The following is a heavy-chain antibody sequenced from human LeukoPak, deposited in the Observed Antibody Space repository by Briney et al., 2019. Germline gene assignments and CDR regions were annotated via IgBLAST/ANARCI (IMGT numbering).Heavy chain of an antibody. CDR3: ARHKPYGSGSFDTFDI. CDR1: GSTFTSNG. Sequence: ASVKVSCKASGSTFTSNGISWVRQAPGQGLEWMGWFSAYNGNTNYAQKFQGRVTMTTDTSTSTAYMELRSLRSDDTAVYYCARHKPYGSGSFDTFDIWGQGTMVTVSS. J-gene: IGHJ3*02. D-gene: IGHD3-10*01. V-gene: IGHV1-18*01. CDR2: FSAYNGNT.